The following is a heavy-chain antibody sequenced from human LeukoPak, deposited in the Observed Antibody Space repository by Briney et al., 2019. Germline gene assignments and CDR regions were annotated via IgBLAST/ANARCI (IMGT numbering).Heavy chain of an antibody. Sequence: SETLSLTCTVSDDSISTSSHYWGWIRQPPGKGLEWIGSIYHSGSTYYNPSLKSRVTISVDTSKNQFSLKLSSVTAADTAVYYCAGKMVDHYDSSGYLGYWGQGTLVTVSS. J-gene: IGHJ4*02. D-gene: IGHD3-22*01. CDR1: DDSISTSSHY. CDR3: AGKMVDHYDSSGYLGY. CDR2: IYHSGST. V-gene: IGHV4-39*07.